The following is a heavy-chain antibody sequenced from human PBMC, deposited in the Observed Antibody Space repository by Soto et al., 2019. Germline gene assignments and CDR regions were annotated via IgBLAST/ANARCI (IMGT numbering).Heavy chain of an antibody. D-gene: IGHD6-13*01. CDR1: GYSISSGYY. J-gene: IGHJ4*02. Sequence: KPSETLSLTCGVSGYSISSGYYWAWIRQPPGKGLEWIGSVYHSGTTYYNPSLKSRVTISLDTSKNQFSLRLTSVTAADTAMYFCTRSLYSSSWYAGSWGQGTLVTVSS. CDR2: VYHSGTT. CDR3: TRSLYSSSWYAGS. V-gene: IGHV4-38-2*01.